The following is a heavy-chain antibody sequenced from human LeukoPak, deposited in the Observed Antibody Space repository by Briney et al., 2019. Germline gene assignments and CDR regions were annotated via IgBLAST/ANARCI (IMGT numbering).Heavy chain of an antibody. D-gene: IGHD2-2*01. J-gene: IGHJ6*03. CDR1: GFTFSTYA. V-gene: IGHV3-30*04. CDR2: ISYDGSNK. Sequence: GGSLRLSCAASGFTFSTYAIHWVRQAPGKGLEWVAVISYDGSNKYYADSVKGRFTISRDNSKNTLYLQMNSLRAEDTAVYYCATLPAMNTYYYYYMDVWGKGTTVTISS. CDR3: ATLPAMNTYYYYYMDV.